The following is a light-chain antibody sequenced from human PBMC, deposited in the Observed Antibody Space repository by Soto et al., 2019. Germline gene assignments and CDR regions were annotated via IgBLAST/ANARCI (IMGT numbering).Light chain of an antibody. J-gene: IGKJ3*01. CDR3: QQLSLWPFT. CDR2: GAS. CDR1: QSISRY. Sequence: ERVLTQSAGTLSLSPGERTTLSCRASQSISRYLAWYQQKPGQGPRLLIYGASSRATGTPDRFSGSGSGTDFTLTINRLEPEDFALYYCQQLSLWPFTFGPVTKVDIK. V-gene: IGKV3D-20*02.